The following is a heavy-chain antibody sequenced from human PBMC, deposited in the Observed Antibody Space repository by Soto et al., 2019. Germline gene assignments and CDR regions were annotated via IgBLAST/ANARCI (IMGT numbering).Heavy chain of an antibody. J-gene: IGHJ6*02. CDR2: IKKKTDGGTA. V-gene: IGHV3-15*01. D-gene: IGHD2-15*01. CDR3: TTDCSGGSCYPGACYYYYGMDV. CDR1: GFSFNYAW. Sequence: EVQLVESGGGLVKPGGSLRLSCAASGFSFNYAWMSWVRQAPGKGLEWVGRIKKKTDGGTADYAAPVKGRFTISRDDSKMTIYLQMNSLKIEDTGVYYCTTDCSGGSCYPGACYYYYGMDVWGPGTTVTVSS.